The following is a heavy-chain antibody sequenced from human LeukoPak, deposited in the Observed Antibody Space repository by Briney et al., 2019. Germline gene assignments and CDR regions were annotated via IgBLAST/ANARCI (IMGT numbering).Heavy chain of an antibody. CDR3: ARWDFGVVRDVVDT. CDR2: IYYSGSA. D-gene: IGHD3-3*01. CDR1: XXXXNGGAXY. Sequence: LSXXXXVSXXXXNGGAXYWSWIRQHPGKGLEWIGDIYYSGSASYNPSLKSRVSISLDTSKNQFSLRMSSVTAADTAIYYCARWDFGVVRDVVDTWGQGTMVTVSS. V-gene: IGHV4-31*03. J-gene: IGHJ3*02.